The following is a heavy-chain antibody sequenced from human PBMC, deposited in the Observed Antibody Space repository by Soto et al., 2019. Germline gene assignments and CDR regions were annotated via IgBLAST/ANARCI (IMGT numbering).Heavy chain of an antibody. CDR2: IKGDGSGT. J-gene: IGHJ4*02. Sequence: EVQLVESGGGAVQPGGSLRLSCIGSGFNFTNSWMHWIRQVPGKGLVWLSPIKGDGSGTSYADSVKGRFSISRDTGKNTLYLEINSLRVEDTAMYYCARSQDHGGKSGRLHPMDYWGQGTLLTVSA. V-gene: IGHV3-74*01. CDR1: GFNFTNSW. D-gene: IGHD4-17*01. CDR3: ARSQDHGGKSGRLHPMDY.